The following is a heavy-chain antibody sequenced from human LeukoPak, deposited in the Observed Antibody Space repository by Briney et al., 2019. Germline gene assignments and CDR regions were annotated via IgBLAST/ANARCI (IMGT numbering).Heavy chain of an antibody. CDR2: IYYSGST. V-gene: IGHV4-59*01. CDR3: ARVRYDFWSGYYDGLGAFDI. J-gene: IGHJ3*02. CDR1: GGSISSYY. D-gene: IGHD3-3*01. Sequence: SETLSLTCTVSGGSISSYYWSWLRQPPGKGLEWIGYIYYSGSTNYNPSLKSRVTISVDTSKNQFSLKLSSVTAADTAVYYCARVRYDFWSGYYDGLGAFDIWGQGTMVTVSS.